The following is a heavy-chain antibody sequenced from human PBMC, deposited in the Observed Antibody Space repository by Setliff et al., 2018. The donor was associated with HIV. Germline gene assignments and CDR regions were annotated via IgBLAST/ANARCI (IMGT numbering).Heavy chain of an antibody. Sequence: GASVKVSCKPSGYSFTNHYMHWVRQAPGQGLEWMGVINPTGGSTRNTQKFQGRVAMTRDTSTSTMYMELSSLRSEDTAVYYCARDYYDSSGYIFFPGLPDYWGQGTLVTVSS. J-gene: IGHJ4*02. D-gene: IGHD3-22*01. V-gene: IGHV1-46*01. CDR1: GYSFTNHY. CDR3: ARDYYDSSGYIFFPGLPDY. CDR2: INPTGGST.